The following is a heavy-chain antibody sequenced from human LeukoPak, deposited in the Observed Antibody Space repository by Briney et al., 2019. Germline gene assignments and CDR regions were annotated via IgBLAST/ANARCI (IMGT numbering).Heavy chain of an antibody. CDR1: GFAFGTYW. V-gene: IGHV3-7*01. Sequence: GGSLRLSCAASGFAFGTYWMTWVRQAPGKGLEWVANIKIDGTEKRYADSVKGRFTIARDNAKNSLYLQMSSLRAEDTAVYYCARRVVGGTDYFDYWGQGTLVTVSS. J-gene: IGHJ4*02. CDR3: ARRVVGGTDYFDY. CDR2: IKIDGTEK. D-gene: IGHD1-26*01.